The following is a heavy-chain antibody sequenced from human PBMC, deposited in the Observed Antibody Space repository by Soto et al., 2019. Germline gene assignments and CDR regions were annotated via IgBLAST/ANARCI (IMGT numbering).Heavy chain of an antibody. CDR2: IYGGGDT. V-gene: IGHV3-53*02. CDR3: ARGGYNNGWYGADY. Sequence: EVPLVETGGGWIQPGGSLRLSCAASGFTVSSNYMSWVRQAPGKGMEWVSVIYGGGDTYYADSVKGRFTISRDNSKNTLYLQMNSLRAEDTAVYYCARGGYNNGWYGADYWGQGTLVTVSS. CDR1: GFTVSSNY. D-gene: IGHD6-19*01. J-gene: IGHJ4*02.